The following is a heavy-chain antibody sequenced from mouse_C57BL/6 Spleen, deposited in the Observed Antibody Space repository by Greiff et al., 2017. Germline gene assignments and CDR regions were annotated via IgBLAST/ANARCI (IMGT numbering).Heavy chain of an antibody. Sequence: QVQLQQSGPELVKPGASVKISCKASGYSFTSYYIHWVKQRPGQGLEWIGWIYPGSGNTKYNEKFKGKATLTADTSSSTAYMQLSSLTSEDSAVYYCASGVRYYGSSYVFAYWGQGTLVTVSA. CDR2: IYPGSGNT. D-gene: IGHD1-1*01. J-gene: IGHJ3*01. V-gene: IGHV1-66*01. CDR1: GYSFTSYY. CDR3: ASGVRYYGSSYVFAY.